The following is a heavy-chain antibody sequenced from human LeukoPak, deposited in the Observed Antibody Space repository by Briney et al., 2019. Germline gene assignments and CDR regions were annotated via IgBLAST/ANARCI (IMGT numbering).Heavy chain of an antibody. D-gene: IGHD4-23*01. Sequence: SETLSPTCTVSGGSISSFYWGWIRQPAGKGLEWIGRIYTSGSTNYNPSLKSRVTMSVDTSKNQFSLKLSSVTAADTAVYYCARNDYGGNTNHWGQGTLVTVSS. J-gene: IGHJ5*02. CDR1: GGSISSFY. CDR3: ARNDYGGNTNH. V-gene: IGHV4-4*07. CDR2: IYTSGST.